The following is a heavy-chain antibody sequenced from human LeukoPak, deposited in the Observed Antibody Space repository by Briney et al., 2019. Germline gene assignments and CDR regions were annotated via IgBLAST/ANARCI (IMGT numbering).Heavy chain of an antibody. CDR2: ISGSGGST. CDR1: GFTFSSYA. D-gene: IGHD6-13*01. J-gene: IGHJ4*02. CDR3: AKDPGPYSSSWSPFDY. V-gene: IGHV3-23*01. Sequence: PGGSLRLSCAASGFTFSSYAMSWVRQAPGKGLEWVSAISGSGGSTYYADSVKGRFTISRDNSKNTLYLQMNSLRAEDTAVYYCAKDPGPYSSSWSPFDYWGQGTLVTVSS.